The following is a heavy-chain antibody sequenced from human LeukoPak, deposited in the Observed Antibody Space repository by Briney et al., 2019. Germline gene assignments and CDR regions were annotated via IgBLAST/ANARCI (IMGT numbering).Heavy chain of an antibody. D-gene: IGHD3-22*01. J-gene: IGHJ5*02. CDR3: ASDQGYYYDRSGYYYVAYRWFDP. CDR1: GYTLTSYG. Sequence: GASAKVSCKASGYTLTSYGISWVRQAPGQRLERMGWITAYNGNTHYAQKLQGRVSLTTDTSTSTAYMELRSLKSDDTAVYYCASDQGYYYDRSGYYYVAYRWFDPWGQGTLVTVCS. V-gene: IGHV1-18*01. CDR2: ITAYNGNT.